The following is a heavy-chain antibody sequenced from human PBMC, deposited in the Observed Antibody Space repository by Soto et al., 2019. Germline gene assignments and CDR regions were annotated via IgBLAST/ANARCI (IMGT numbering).Heavy chain of an antibody. CDR3: ARAGFGELLWFDY. V-gene: IGHV3-21*01. J-gene: IGHJ4*02. CDR2: ISSSSSYI. CDR1: GFTFSSYS. D-gene: IGHD3-10*01. Sequence: EVQLVESGGGLVKPGGSLRLSCAASGFTFSSYSMNWVRQAPGKGLEWVSSISSSSSYIYYADSVKGRFTISRDNAKNSRYLQMNSLRAEDTAVDYCARAGFGELLWFDYWGQGPLVTVSS.